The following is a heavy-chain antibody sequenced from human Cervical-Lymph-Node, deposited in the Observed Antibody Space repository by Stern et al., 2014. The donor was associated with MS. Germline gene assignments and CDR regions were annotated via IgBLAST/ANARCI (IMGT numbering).Heavy chain of an antibody. CDR1: GYSFTIYY. CDR3: ARHVQGFDY. CDR2: SYPYDSAH. V-gene: IGHV5-51*01. Sequence: EMQLVESGAEVKKPGASLKISCKLSGYSFTIYYIAWVRQMPGKGLEWMGVSYPYDSAHTSSPSFQGQVTISADKSITPAYLQWSSLRASDTAMYYCARHVQGFDYWGQGTLVTVSS. J-gene: IGHJ4*02.